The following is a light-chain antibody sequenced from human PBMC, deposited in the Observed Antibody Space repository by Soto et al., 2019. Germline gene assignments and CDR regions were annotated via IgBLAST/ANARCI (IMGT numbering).Light chain of an antibody. J-gene: IGLJ1*01. Sequence: QSALTQPASVSGSPGQSITISCTGSSSDVGGYDYVSWYQQHPGKVPKLMIYEVRNRPSGVSNRFSGSKSGNTAFLTISGRQAEDAADYYCSSYTRSSTEVFGTGTKVTVL. CDR2: EVR. CDR3: SSYTRSSTEV. V-gene: IGLV2-14*01. CDR1: SSDVGGYDY.